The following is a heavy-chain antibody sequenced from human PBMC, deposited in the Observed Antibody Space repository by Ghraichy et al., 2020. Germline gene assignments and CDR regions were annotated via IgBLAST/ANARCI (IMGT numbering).Heavy chain of an antibody. J-gene: IGHJ4*01. D-gene: IGHD3-22*01. V-gene: IGHV4-59*11. CDR1: GDSITDHH. CDR2: VYHNGAT. CDR3: ARTFWDSGYFYFDY. Sequence: SDNLSLTCTVSGDSITDHHWSWIRQTPGKGLEWIGYVYHNGATDYNPSLRRRVTMSVDTSKNQFSLTLRSVTAADTAVYYCARTFWDSGYFYFDYWGHGSLATVPS.